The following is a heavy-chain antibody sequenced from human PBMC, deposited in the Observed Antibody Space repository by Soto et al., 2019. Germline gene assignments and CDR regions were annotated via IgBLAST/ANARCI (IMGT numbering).Heavy chain of an antibody. Sequence: GGPLRLSSAASGFTFSNAWMSWVRQAPGKGLEWVGRIKSKTDGGTTDYAAPVKGRFTISRDDSKNTLYLQMNSLKTEDTAVYYCTTDIFRPGSGNYNDYYYYYGLDVWGQGTLGTVSS. J-gene: IGHJ6*02. D-gene: IGHD3-22*01. CDR2: IKSKTDGGTT. CDR3: TTDIFRPGSGNYNDYYYYYGLDV. CDR1: GFTFSNAW. V-gene: IGHV3-15*01.